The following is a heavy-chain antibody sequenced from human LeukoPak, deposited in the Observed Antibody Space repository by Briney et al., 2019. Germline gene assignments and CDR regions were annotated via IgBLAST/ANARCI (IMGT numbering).Heavy chain of an antibody. CDR3: ARHKAARYFDY. J-gene: IGHJ4*02. V-gene: IGHV3-53*01. Sequence: PGGSLRLSXAASGFTVRSNYMSWVRQAPGKGLEWVSVIYSGGSTYYADSVKGRFTISRDNSKNTLYLQMNSLRAEDTAVYYCARHKAARYFDYWGQGTLVTVSS. CDR1: GFTVRSNY. CDR2: IYSGGST. D-gene: IGHD6-6*01.